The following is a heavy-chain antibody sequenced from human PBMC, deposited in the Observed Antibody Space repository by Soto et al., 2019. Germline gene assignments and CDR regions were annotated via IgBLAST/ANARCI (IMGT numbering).Heavy chain of an antibody. J-gene: IGHJ4*02. D-gene: IGHD2-15*01. V-gene: IGHV4-31*03. CDR1: GGSISSGGYY. Sequence: SEPLSLTCTVSGGSISSGGYYWSWIRQHPGKGLEWIGYIYYSGSTYYNPSLKSRVTISVDTSKNQFSLKLSSVTAADTAVYYCARDDIRGHCSGGSCYPRWGQGTLVTVSS. CDR2: IYYSGST. CDR3: ARDDIRGHCSGGSCYPR.